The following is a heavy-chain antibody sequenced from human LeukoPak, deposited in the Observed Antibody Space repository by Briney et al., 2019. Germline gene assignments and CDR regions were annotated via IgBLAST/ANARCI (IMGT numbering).Heavy chain of an antibody. CDR1: GYTFSSYS. V-gene: IGHV3-21*06. J-gene: IGHJ4*02. CDR2: ISVRSNYI. D-gene: IGHD3-22*01. Sequence: GGSLRLSCVASGYTFSSYSINWVRHAPGKGLEWVSSISVRSNYIYYSDSVRGRFSISRDDARDSLYLQMNSLRAEDTAVYFCVRLRRNSDTSGFYYYYDFWGQGTLVTVSS. CDR3: VRLRRNSDTSGFYYYYDF.